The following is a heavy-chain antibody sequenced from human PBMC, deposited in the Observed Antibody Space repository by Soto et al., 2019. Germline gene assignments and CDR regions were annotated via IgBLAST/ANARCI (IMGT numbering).Heavy chain of an antibody. CDR2: INWNSGSI. J-gene: IGHJ4*02. D-gene: IGHD1-1*01. CDR1: GFTFDDYA. Sequence: EVQLVESGGGLEQPGRSLRLSCAASGFTFDDYAMHWVRQAPGKGLEWVSIINWNSGSIGYADSVKGRFTISRDNAKNSLYLQMNSLRTEDTAVYHCAKRSSTTGPLDYWGQGTLVTVSA. V-gene: IGHV3-9*01. CDR3: AKRSSTTGPLDY.